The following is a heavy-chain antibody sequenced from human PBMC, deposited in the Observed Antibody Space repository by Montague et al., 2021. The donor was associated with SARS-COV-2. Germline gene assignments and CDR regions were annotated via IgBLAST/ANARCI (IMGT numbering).Heavy chain of an antibody. CDR3: ARRGRKLLPVATTIGGFDI. D-gene: IGHD5-12*01. CDR2: IYDSGST. V-gene: IGHV4-39*02. Sequence: SETLSLTCTVSGGSISSSNYYWDWIRQPPGKGLEWIGSIYDSGSTYYNPSLKSRVTISVDTSKNHFSLKLSSVTAADTAVYYRARRGRKLLPVATTIGGFDIWGQGTMVTVSS. CDR1: GGSISSSNYY. J-gene: IGHJ3*02.